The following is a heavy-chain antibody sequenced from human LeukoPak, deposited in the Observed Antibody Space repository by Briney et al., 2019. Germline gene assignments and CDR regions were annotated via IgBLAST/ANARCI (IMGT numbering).Heavy chain of an antibody. Sequence: SETLSLTCTVSGGSISGYYWSWIRVPPGKGLEWIGYTYYSGSTYYNPSLKSRVTISVDTSKNQFSLKLNSVTAADTAVYYCARDEMGDVWGQGTTVTVSS. CDR3: ARDEMGDV. J-gene: IGHJ6*02. V-gene: IGHV4-59*01. D-gene: IGHD2-8*01. CDR1: GGSISGYY. CDR2: TYYSGST.